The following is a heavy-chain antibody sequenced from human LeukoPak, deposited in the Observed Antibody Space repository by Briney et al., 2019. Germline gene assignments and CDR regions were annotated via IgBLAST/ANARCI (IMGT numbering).Heavy chain of an antibody. D-gene: IGHD3-10*01. V-gene: IGHV3-9*01. CDR2: ISWNSGSI. Sequence: PGRSLRLSCAASGFSFDDYAMHWVRQAPGKGLEWVSGISWNSGSIGYADSVKGRFTISRDNAKNSLYLQMNSLRAEDTALYYCAKDVYGSGSNGLDYWGQGTLVTVSS. CDR3: AKDVYGSGSNGLDY. J-gene: IGHJ4*02. CDR1: GFSFDDYA.